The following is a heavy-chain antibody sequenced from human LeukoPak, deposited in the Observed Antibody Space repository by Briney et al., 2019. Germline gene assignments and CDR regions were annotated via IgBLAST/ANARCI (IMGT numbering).Heavy chain of an antibody. CDR3: ASAGYSSGWYRGDY. Sequence: GGSLRLSCAASGFTFSSYAMHWVRQAPGKGLKWVAVISYDGSNKYYADSVKGRFTISRDNSKNTLYLQMNSLRAEDTAVYYCASAGYSSGWYRGDYWGQGTLVTVSS. CDR2: ISYDGSNK. CDR1: GFTFSSYA. V-gene: IGHV3-30-3*01. D-gene: IGHD6-19*01. J-gene: IGHJ4*02.